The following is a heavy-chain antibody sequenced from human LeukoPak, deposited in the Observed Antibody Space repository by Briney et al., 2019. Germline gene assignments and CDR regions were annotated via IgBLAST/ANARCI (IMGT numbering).Heavy chain of an antibody. Sequence: SETLSLTCAVYGGSFSGYYWGWIRQPPGKGLEWIGSIYHSGSTYYNPSLKSRVTISVDTSKNQFSLKLSSVTAADTAVYYCARHGSGSYFRWFDPWGQGTLVTVSS. CDR2: IYHSGST. CDR1: GGSFSGYY. D-gene: IGHD1-26*01. J-gene: IGHJ5*02. CDR3: ARHGSGSYFRWFDP. V-gene: IGHV4-38-2*01.